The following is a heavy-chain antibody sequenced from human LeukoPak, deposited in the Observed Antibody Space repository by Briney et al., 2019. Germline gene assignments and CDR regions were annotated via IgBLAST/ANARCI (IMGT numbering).Heavy chain of an antibody. CDR3: AKDYYCSGGSCYFTSPMNFDY. J-gene: IGHJ4*02. CDR1: GFTLSSHG. V-gene: IGHV3-30*02. Sequence: PGGSLRLSCAASGFTLSSHGMHWVRQAPGKGLEWVAFIRYDGSNKYYADSVKGRFTTSRDNSKNTLYLQMNSLRAEDTAVYYCAKDYYCSGGSCYFTSPMNFDYWGQGTLVTVSS. CDR2: IRYDGSNK. D-gene: IGHD2-15*01.